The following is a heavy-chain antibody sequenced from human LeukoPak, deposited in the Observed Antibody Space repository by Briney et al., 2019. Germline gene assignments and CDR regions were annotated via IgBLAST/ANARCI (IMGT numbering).Heavy chain of an antibody. Sequence: GGSLRLPCAASGFTFSNYGMHWVRQAPGKGLEWVAVISYDGSNRYYADSVEGRFSISRDNSKNRLYLQMNSLRGDDTAVYYCAKDGRSRHDWGQGILVTVSS. CDR1: GFTFSNYG. D-gene: IGHD2-2*01. J-gene: IGHJ4*02. V-gene: IGHV3-30*18. CDR3: AKDGRSRHD. CDR2: ISYDGSNR.